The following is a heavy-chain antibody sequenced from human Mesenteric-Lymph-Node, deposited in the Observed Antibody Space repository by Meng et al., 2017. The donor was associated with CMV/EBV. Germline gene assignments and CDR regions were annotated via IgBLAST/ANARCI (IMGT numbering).Heavy chain of an antibody. CDR3: ARVGSLVSDTIGKHFDP. D-gene: IGHD2-2*02. CDR2: IYPRDSDT. V-gene: IGHV5-51*01. CDR1: GYDFMNYW. J-gene: IGHJ5*02. Sequence: KVSCKGSGYDFMNYWTAWVRQMPGKGLEWMGLIYPRDSDTRYSPSFQGQVTISVDKSISTAYLQWSSLKASDTAMYYCARVGSLVSDTIGKHFDPWGQGTLVTVSS.